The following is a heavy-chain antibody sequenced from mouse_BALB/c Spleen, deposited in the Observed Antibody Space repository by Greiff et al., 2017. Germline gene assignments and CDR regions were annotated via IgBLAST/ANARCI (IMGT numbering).Heavy chain of an antibody. D-gene: IGHD1-1*01. CDR3: ARGGHYYGSSSWFAY. CDR1: GYSFTGYY. CDR2: INPYNGAT. V-gene: IGHV1-31*01. J-gene: IGHJ3*01. Sequence: EVQLQQSGPELVKPGASVKISCKASGYSFTGYYMHWVKQSHVKSLEWIGRINPYNGATSYNQNFKDKASLTVDKSSSTAYMELHSLTSEDSAVYYCARGGHYYGSSSWFAYWGQGTLVTVSA.